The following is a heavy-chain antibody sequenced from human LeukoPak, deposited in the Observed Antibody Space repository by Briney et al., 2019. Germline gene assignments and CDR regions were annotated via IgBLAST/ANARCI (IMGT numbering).Heavy chain of an antibody. CDR2: IYYSGST. D-gene: IGHD6-25*01. V-gene: IGHV4-39*01. Sequence: SETLSLTCTVSGGSISSSSYYWGWIRQPPGKGLEWIGIIYYSGSTDYNPSLKSRVTMSVDTSKNQFSLKLSSVTAADTAVYYCARTVIAGASHFDYWGQGTLVTVSS. CDR3: ARTVIAGASHFDY. J-gene: IGHJ4*02. CDR1: GGSISSSSYY.